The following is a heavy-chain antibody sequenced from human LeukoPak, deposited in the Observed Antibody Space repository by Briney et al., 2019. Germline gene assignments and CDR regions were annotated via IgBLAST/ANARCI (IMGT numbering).Heavy chain of an antibody. V-gene: IGHV4-59*01. CDR3: ARGRTYYYDSSGQTFDY. CDR2: FYYSGST. D-gene: IGHD3-22*01. J-gene: IGHJ4*02. Sequence: SETLSLTCTVSGGSISSYYWSWIRQPPGKGLEWIGYFYYSGSTNYNPSLKSRVTISVDTSKNQFSLKLSSVTAADTAVYYCARGRTYYYDSSGQTFDYWGQGTLVTVS. CDR1: GGSISSYY.